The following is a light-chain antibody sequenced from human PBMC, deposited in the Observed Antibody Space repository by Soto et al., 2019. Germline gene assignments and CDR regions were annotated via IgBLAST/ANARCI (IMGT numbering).Light chain of an antibody. Sequence: EIVLTQSPGTLSLSPGDRATLSCRASQSVNSNYLAWYQRKPGQAPRLLIYGASNRATDIPYRFSASGSGTDFTLTITRLEAEDFAVYYCQQYDSTHPTFGHGTKVEVK. CDR3: QQYDSTHPT. J-gene: IGKJ1*01. CDR2: GAS. V-gene: IGKV3-20*01. CDR1: QSVNSNY.